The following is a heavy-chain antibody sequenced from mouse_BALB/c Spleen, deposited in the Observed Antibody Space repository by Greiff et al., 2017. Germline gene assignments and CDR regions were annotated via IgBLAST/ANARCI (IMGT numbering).Heavy chain of an antibody. V-gene: IGHV1-5*01. CDR1: GYSFTSYW. J-gene: IGHJ2*01. CDR2: IYPGNSDT. CDR3: TRMRVYYGSSPYYFDY. D-gene: IGHD1-1*01. Sequence: VQLQQSGTVLARPGASVKMSCKASGYSFTSYWMHWVKQRPGQGLEWIGAIYPGNSDTSYNQKFKGKAKLTAVTSASTAYMELSSLTNEDSAVYYCTRMRVYYGSSPYYFDYWGQGTTLTVSS.